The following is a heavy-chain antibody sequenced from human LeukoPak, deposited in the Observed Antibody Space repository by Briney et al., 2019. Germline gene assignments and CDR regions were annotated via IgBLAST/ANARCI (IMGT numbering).Heavy chain of an antibody. J-gene: IGHJ3*02. Sequence: GGSLRLSCAASGFTFSSYEMNWVRQAPGKGLEWVSYISSSGNTIYYADSVKGRFTNSRDNANNSLYLQMNSLRAEDTAVYHCARDRADYVGAFDIWGQGTMVTVSS. D-gene: IGHD4-17*01. V-gene: IGHV3-48*03. CDR3: ARDRADYVGAFDI. CDR1: GFTFSSYE. CDR2: ISSSGNTI.